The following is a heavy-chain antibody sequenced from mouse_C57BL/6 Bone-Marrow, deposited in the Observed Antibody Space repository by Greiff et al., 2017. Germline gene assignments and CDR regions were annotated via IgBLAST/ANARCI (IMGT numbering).Heavy chain of an antibody. V-gene: IGHV1-80*01. Sequence: QVHVKQSGAELVKPGASVKISCKASGYAFSSYWMNWVKQRPGKSLEWIGQIYPGDGDTNYNGKFKGKATLTADKSSSTAYMQLSSLTSDDSAVYFCARGAYWGQVTLVTVSA. J-gene: IGHJ3*01. CDR3: ARGAY. CDR2: IYPGDGDT. CDR1: GYAFSSYW.